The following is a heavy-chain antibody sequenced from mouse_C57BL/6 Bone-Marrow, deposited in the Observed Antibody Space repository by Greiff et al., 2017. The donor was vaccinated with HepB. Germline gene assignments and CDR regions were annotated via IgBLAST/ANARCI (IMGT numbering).Heavy chain of an antibody. CDR1: GFTFSDYY. V-gene: IGHV5-12*01. CDR2: ISNGGGST. J-gene: IGHJ4*01. Sequence: EVQLVESGGGLVQPGGSLKLSCAASGFTFSDYYMYWVRQTPEKRLEWVAYISNGGGSTYYPDTVKGRFTISRDNAKNTLYLQMSRLKSEDTAMYYCARDRRSYYAMDYWGQGTSVTVSS. CDR3: ARDRRSYYAMDY.